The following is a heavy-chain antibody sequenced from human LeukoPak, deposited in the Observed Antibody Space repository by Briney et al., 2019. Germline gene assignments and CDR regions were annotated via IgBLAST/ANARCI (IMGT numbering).Heavy chain of an antibody. CDR3: ARDSSGYHDY. Sequence: PSQTLSLTCTVSGGSISSVNYYWSWIRQPAGKGLEWIGRIYTSGSTNYNPSLKSRVTISADTSKNQSSLKLSSVTAADTAVYYCARDSSGYHDYWGQGTLVTVSS. V-gene: IGHV4-61*02. CDR2: IYTSGST. J-gene: IGHJ4*02. CDR1: GGSISSVNYY. D-gene: IGHD3-22*01.